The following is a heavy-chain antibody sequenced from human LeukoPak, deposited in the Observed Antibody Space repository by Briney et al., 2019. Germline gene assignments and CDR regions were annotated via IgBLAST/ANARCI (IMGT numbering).Heavy chain of an antibody. J-gene: IGHJ4*02. Sequence: PGGSLRLSCAASGFSFSSYSMTWVRQAPVKGLEWVASIGSSGSHIFYTDSVKGRFTISRDNAKNSLSLQMNSLRAEDTAVYYCARGATATIIDYWGQGTLVTVSS. V-gene: IGHV3-21*01. CDR3: ARGATATIIDY. CDR2: IGSSGSHI. D-gene: IGHD4-4*01. CDR1: GFSFSSYS.